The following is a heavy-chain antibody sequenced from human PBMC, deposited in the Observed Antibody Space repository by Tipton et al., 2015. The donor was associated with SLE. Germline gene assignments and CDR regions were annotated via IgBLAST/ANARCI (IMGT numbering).Heavy chain of an antibody. J-gene: IGHJ3*02. Sequence: TLSLTCAVSGGSISSGGYSWSWIRQPPGKGLEWIGYIYYSGSTNYNPSLKSRVTISVDTSKNQFSLKLSSVTAADTAVYYCARDTVTPWGAFDIWGQGTMVTVSS. V-gene: IGHV4-61*08. CDR1: GGSISSGGYS. CDR3: ARDTVTPWGAFDI. D-gene: IGHD4-17*01. CDR2: IYYSGST.